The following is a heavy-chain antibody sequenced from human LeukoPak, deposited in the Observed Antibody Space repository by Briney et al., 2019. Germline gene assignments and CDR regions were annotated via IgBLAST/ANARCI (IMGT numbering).Heavy chain of an antibody. CDR1: GGTFSSYA. D-gene: IGHD2-2*01. CDR2: IIPIFGTA. J-gene: IGHJ5*02. V-gene: IGHV1-69*05. Sequence: SLKVSCKASGGTFSSYAISWVRQAPGQGLEWMGGIIPIFGTANYAQKFQGRVTITTDESTSTAYMELSRLRSEDTAVYYCARDSTYCSSTSCPPPGSNWFDPWGQGTLVTVSS. CDR3: ARDSTYCSSTSCPPPGSNWFDP.